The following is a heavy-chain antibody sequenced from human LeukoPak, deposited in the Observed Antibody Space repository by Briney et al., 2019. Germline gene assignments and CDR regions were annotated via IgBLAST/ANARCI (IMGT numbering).Heavy chain of an antibody. Sequence: SETLSLTCTVSGGSISSYYWSWIRQPPGKGLEWIGYIYYSGSTNYNPSLKSRVTISVDTSKNQSSLKLSSVTAADTAVYYCARDRYYYAHWGQGTLVTVSS. CDR1: GGSISSYY. J-gene: IGHJ4*02. CDR3: ARDRYYYAH. D-gene: IGHD1-14*01. V-gene: IGHV4-59*01. CDR2: IYYSGST.